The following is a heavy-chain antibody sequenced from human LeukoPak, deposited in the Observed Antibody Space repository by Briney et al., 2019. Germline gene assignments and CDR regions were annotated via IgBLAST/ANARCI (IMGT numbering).Heavy chain of an antibody. D-gene: IGHD1-1*01. Sequence: GGSLRLSCAASGFTFSDYSMNWVRQAPGKGLEWISYIGIDSGNTNYAYSVKGRFTISGDKAKNSLYLQMKSLRVEDTAVYYCARDYKSAFDNWGPGTLVTVSS. CDR3: ARDYKSAFDN. CDR1: GFTFSDYS. V-gene: IGHV3-48*01. CDR2: IGIDSGNT. J-gene: IGHJ4*02.